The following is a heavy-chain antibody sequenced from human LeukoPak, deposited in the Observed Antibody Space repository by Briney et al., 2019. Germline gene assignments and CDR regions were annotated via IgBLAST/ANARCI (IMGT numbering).Heavy chain of an antibody. D-gene: IGHD1-26*01. CDR3: ARGVFRSGSYPKLYYFDY. J-gene: IGHJ4*02. CDR2: INHSGST. CDR1: GGSFSGYY. Sequence: SETLSLTCAVYGGSFSGYYWSWIRQPPGKGLEWIGEINHSGSTNYNPSLKSRVTISVDTSKNQFSLKLSSVTAADTAVHYCARGVFRSGSYPKLYYFDYWGQGTLVTVSS. V-gene: IGHV4-34*01.